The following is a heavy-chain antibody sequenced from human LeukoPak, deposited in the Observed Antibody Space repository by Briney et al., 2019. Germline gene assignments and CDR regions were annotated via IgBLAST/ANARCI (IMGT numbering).Heavy chain of an antibody. V-gene: IGHV1-46*01. Sequence: ASVKVSCKASGYTFTSYYMHWVRQATGQGLEWMGIINPSGGSTSYAQKFQGRVTMTRDTSTSTVYMELSSLRSEDTAVYYCARDGTTYYDILTGYPNSNWFDPWGQGTLVTVSS. D-gene: IGHD3-9*01. CDR3: ARDGTTYYDILTGYPNSNWFDP. J-gene: IGHJ5*02. CDR1: GYTFTSYY. CDR2: INPSGGST.